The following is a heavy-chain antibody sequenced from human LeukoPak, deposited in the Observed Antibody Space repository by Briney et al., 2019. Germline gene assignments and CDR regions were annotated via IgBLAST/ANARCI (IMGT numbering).Heavy chain of an antibody. CDR1: GGSISSYY. CDR2: IYTSGST. J-gene: IGHJ6*03. V-gene: IGHV4-4*07. D-gene: IGHD2/OR15-2a*01. CDR3: ARDRENDYYYYYYMDV. Sequence: PSETLSLTCTVSGGSISSYYWSWIRQPAGKGLEWIGRIYTSGSTNYNPSLKSRVTMSVDTSKNQFSLKLSSVTAADTAVYYCARDRENDYYYYYYMDVWGKGTTVTVSS.